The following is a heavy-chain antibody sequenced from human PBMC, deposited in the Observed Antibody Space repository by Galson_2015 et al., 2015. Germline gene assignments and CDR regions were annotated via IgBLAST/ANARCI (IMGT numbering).Heavy chain of an antibody. Sequence: SLRLSCAASGFTFRNYGMHWVRQAPGKGLEWVAYISYDTNEKLYADSVKGRFTSSRDNAKNSLYLQMNSLRDEDTAVYYCAREPYCSGGSCYGFDYWGQGTLVTVSS. D-gene: IGHD2-15*01. J-gene: IGHJ4*02. CDR1: GFTFRNYG. CDR3: AREPYCSGGSCYGFDY. V-gene: IGHV3-33*01. CDR2: ISYDTNEK.